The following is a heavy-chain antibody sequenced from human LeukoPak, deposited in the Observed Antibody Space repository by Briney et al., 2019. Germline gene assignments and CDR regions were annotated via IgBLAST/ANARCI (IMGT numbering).Heavy chain of an antibody. D-gene: IGHD5-18*01. Sequence: GGSLRLSCAGSGCTFSSYWMSWVRQAPGKGLEWVANIKQDGSEKYYVDSVKGRFTISRDNAKNSLYLQMNSLRAEDTAVYYCARVGSYGPFDYWGQRTLVTFSS. J-gene: IGHJ4*02. CDR1: GCTFSSYW. CDR2: IKQDGSEK. CDR3: ARVGSYGPFDY. V-gene: IGHV3-7*01.